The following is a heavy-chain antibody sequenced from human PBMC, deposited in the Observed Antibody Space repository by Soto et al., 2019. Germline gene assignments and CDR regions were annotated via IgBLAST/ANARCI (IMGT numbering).Heavy chain of an antibody. D-gene: IGHD4-4*01. CDR3: AREGSATVKNDYGMDV. Sequence: GGSLKVSCKAAGYIFTGYYIHWVRQVARQGREWMGWINPNSGSKSYAQKFQGRVTMNRDTSTSTVYMELSSLRYEDTAVNYCAREGSATVKNDYGMDVWRQGTTVSISS. V-gene: IGHV1-46*01. J-gene: IGHJ6*02. CDR1: GYIFTGYY. CDR2: INPNSGSK.